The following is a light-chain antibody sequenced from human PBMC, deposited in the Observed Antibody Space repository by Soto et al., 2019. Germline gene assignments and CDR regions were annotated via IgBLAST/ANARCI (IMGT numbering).Light chain of an antibody. CDR1: QSVSSYC. CDR3: HHYTTPPYT. CDR2: GTS. Sequence: EIVLTQSPGTLSLSPGERATLSCRASQSVSSYCLAWYQQRPGQAPRLLIYGTSSRATGIPDRFSGSGSGTDFALTIRRLEPEDFAVYFCHHYTTPPYTFGQGTRLEIK. J-gene: IGKJ2*01. V-gene: IGKV3-20*01.